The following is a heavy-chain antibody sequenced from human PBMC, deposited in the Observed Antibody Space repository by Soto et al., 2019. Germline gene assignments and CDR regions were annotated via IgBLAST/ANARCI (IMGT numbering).Heavy chain of an antibody. V-gene: IGHV3-23*01. CDR2: ISGSGGST. Sequence: GGSLRLSCAASGFTFSSYAMSWVRQAPGKGLEWVSAISGSGGSTYYADSVKGRFTISRDNSKNTLYLQMNSLRAEDTAVYYCAKAGHRGDIVVVVAATFSVSFDYWGQGTLVTVSS. CDR1: GFTFSSYA. CDR3: AKAGHRGDIVVVVAATFSVSFDY. D-gene: IGHD2-15*01. J-gene: IGHJ4*02.